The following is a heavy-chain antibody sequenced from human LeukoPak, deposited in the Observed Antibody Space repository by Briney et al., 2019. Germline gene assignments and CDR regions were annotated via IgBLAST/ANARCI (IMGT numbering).Heavy chain of an antibody. V-gene: IGHV3-64*01. Sequence: GGSLRLSCAVSGFTFSSYAMHWVRQAPGKGLEYVSAISYNGRGTHYAHSVKGRFTISRDNSKNTLYLQMGSLRSDDTAVYYCASLGYCSSTSCYEEGPYFDYWGQGTLVTVSS. J-gene: IGHJ4*02. CDR1: GFTFSSYA. CDR3: ASLGYCSSTSCYEEGPYFDY. CDR2: ISYNGRGT. D-gene: IGHD2-2*01.